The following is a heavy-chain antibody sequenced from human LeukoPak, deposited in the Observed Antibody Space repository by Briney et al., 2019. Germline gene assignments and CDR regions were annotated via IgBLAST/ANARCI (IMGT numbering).Heavy chain of an antibody. V-gene: IGHV3-21*04. J-gene: IGHJ4*02. CDR1: GFTFSSYS. D-gene: IGHD6-13*01. CDR2: ISSSGSSI. CDR3: ARGGIVADNNY. Sequence: GGSLRLSCAASGFTFSSYSMNWVRQAPGKGLEWVSSISSSGSSIYYADSVKGRFTISRDNAKNSLYLQMDSLRAEDTAVYYCARGGIVADNNYWGQGTLVTVSS.